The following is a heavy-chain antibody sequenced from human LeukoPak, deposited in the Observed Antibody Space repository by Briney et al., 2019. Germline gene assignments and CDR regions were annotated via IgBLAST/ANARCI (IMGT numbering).Heavy chain of an antibody. J-gene: IGHJ6*03. D-gene: IGHD6-19*01. V-gene: IGHV6-1*01. CDR1: GDSVSSNSAA. Sequence: SQTLSLTCAISGDSVSSNSAAWNWIRQSPSRGLEWLGRTYYRSKWYNDYAVSVKSRITINPDTSKNQFSLQLNSVTPEDTAVYYCARGIAVAGSWGYYYYYMDVWGKGTTVTISS. CDR3: ARGIAVAGSWGYYYYYMDV. CDR2: TYYRSKWYN.